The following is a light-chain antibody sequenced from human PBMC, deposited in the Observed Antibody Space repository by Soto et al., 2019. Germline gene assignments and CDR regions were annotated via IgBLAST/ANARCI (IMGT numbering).Light chain of an antibody. Sequence: QSALTQPASVSGSPGQSITISCTGTSSDVGGYNYVSWYQHHPGKAPKLMIYDVSSRPSGVSNRFSGSKSVNTASLTISGLQAEDEADYYCSSYTSSSTLDVFGTGTKLTVL. CDR2: DVS. CDR1: SSDVGGYNY. J-gene: IGLJ1*01. V-gene: IGLV2-14*03. CDR3: SSYTSSSTLDV.